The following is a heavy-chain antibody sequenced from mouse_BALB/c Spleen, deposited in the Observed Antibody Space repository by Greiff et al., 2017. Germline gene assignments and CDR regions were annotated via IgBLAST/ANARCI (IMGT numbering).Heavy chain of an antibody. V-gene: IGHV1-9*01. Sequence: QVQLQQSGAELMKPGASVKISCKATGYTFSSYWIEWVKQRPGHGLEWIGEILPGSGSTNYNEKFKGKATFTADTSSNTAYMQLSSLTSEDSAVYYCARGAHYDYGNWYFDVWGAGTTVTVSS. CDR2: ILPGSGST. D-gene: IGHD1-2*01. CDR3: ARGAHYDYGNWYFDV. J-gene: IGHJ1*01. CDR1: GYTFSSYW.